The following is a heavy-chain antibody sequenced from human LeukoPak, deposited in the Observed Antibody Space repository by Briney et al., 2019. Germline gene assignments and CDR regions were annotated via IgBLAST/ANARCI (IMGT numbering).Heavy chain of an antibody. V-gene: IGHV3-30*18. CDR1: GFTFSSYG. CDR3: AKDQAYCGGDCYSRYYYYYGMDV. J-gene: IGHJ6*02. CDR2: ISYDGSNK. Sequence: GGSLRLSCAASGFTFSSYGMHWVRQAPGKGLEWVAVISYDGSNKYYADSVKGRFTISRDNSKNTLYLQMNSLRAEDTAVYYCAKDQAYCGGDCYSRYYYYYGMDVWGQGTTVTVSS. D-gene: IGHD2-21*02.